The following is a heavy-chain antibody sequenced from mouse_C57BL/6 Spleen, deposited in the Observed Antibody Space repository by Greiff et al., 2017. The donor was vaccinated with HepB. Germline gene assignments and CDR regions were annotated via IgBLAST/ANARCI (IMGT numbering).Heavy chain of an antibody. J-gene: IGHJ4*01. CDR1: GYSITSDY. CDR2: ISYSGST. CDR3: ARCRYGSSYAMDY. Sequence: EVKLMESGPGLAKPSQTLSLTCSVTGYSITSDYWNWIRKFPGNKLEYMGYISYSGSTYYNPSLKSRISITRDTSKNQYYLQLNSVTTEDTATYYCARCRYGSSYAMDYWGQGTSVTVSS. D-gene: IGHD1-1*01. V-gene: IGHV3-8*01.